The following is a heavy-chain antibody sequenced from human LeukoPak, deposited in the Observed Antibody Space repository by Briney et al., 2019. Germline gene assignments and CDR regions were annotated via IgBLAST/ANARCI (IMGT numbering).Heavy chain of an antibody. CDR1: GGSFSGYY. J-gene: IGHJ5*02. Sequence: SETLSLTCAVYGGSFSGYYRSWIRQPPGKGLEWIGEINHSGSTNYNPSLKSRVTISVDTSKNQFSLKLSSVTAADTAVYYCARGGRSYSSSWTRWFDPWGQGTLVTVSS. CDR3: ARGGRSYSSSWTRWFDP. D-gene: IGHD6-13*01. V-gene: IGHV4-34*01. CDR2: INHSGST.